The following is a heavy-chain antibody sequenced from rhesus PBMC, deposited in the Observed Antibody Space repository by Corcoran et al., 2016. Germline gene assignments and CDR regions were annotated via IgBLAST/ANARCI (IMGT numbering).Heavy chain of an antibody. CDR1: GGSISSGYYY. D-gene: IGHD6-31*01. Sequence: QVQLQESGPGLVKPSETLSLTCAVSGGSISSGYYYWRWISQPPGKGLEWIGYITYRGSTSYNPSLKSRVTISRDTSKNQFSLKLSSVTAADTAVYYCARFLGSGWYFDYWGQGVLVTVSS. J-gene: IGHJ4*01. CDR2: ITYRGST. CDR3: ARFLGSGWYFDY. V-gene: IGHV4-122*02.